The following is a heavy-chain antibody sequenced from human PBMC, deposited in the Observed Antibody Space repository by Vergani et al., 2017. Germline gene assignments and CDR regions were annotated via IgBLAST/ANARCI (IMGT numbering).Heavy chain of an antibody. J-gene: IGHJ4*02. CDR2: IAYDGSNK. CDR3: AKDHPYCSGGSCYGFFGY. D-gene: IGHD2-15*01. V-gene: IGHV3-30*18. CDR1: GFTFSSYG. Sequence: QVQLVESGGGVVQPGRSLRLSCAASGFTFSSYGMHWVRQAPGKGLEWVAVIAYDGSNKYSADSVQGRFTISRDNSKITLYLQMNSVRAEDTAVYYCAKDHPYCSGGSCYGFFGYWGQGTLVTVSS.